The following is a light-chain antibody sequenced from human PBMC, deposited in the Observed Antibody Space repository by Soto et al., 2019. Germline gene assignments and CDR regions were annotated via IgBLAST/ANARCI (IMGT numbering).Light chain of an antibody. V-gene: IGLV2-23*02. CDR2: EVT. CDR3: YSFTGISTLLSV. J-gene: IGLJ1*01. CDR1: SRDIGTSNL. Sequence: QSALTQPASVSGSPGQSITISCTGTSRDIGTSNLVSWYQQYPGKAPKLMIYEVTKRPSGISYRFSGSKSGNTASPTISGLQPEDEADYFCYSFTGISTLLSVFGTG.